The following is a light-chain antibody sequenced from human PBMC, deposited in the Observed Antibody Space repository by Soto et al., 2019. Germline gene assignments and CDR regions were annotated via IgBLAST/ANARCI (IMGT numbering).Light chain of an antibody. CDR3: HSRA. J-gene: IGKJ5*01. CDR1: QTISRW. V-gene: IGKV1-5*01. Sequence: ILLTQTTTTLSASVRDEVTITCRASQTISRWLAWYQQKPGRAPKLLIYDASTLESGVPSRFSGSGSETEFTLTISRLQPDDFATYFCHSRAFGQRTRLEIK. CDR2: DAS.